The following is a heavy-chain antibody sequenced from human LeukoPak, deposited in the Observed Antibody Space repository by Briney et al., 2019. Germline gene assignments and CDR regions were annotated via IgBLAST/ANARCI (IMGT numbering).Heavy chain of an antibody. J-gene: IGHJ4*02. V-gene: IGHV1-2*02. D-gene: IGHD5-18*01. CDR1: GYTFTGYY. Sequence: ASVKVSCKASGYTFTGYYMHWVRQAPGQGLEWMGWINPNSGGTNYAQKFQGRVTMTEDTSTDTAYMELSSLRSEDTAVYYYATGLSERGYSYGEDYWGQGTLVTVSS. CDR3: ATGLSERGYSYGEDY. CDR2: INPNSGGT.